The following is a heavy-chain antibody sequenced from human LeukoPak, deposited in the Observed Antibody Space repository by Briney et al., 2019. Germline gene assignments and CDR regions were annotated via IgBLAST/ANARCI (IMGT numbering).Heavy chain of an antibody. CDR2: ISSSSSYI. CDR3: ARVFRAYTAIGY. D-gene: IGHD5-18*01. V-gene: IGHV3-21*01. J-gene: IGHJ4*02. CDR1: GFTFSSYS. Sequence: GGSLRLSCAASGFTFSSYSMNWVRQAPGKGLEWVSSISSSSSYIYYADSVKGRFTISGDNAKNSLYLQMNSLRAEDTAVYYCARVFRAYTAIGYWGQGTLVTVSS.